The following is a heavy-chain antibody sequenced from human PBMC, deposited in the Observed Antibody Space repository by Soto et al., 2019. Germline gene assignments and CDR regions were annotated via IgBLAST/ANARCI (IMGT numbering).Heavy chain of an antibody. V-gene: IGHV1-69*01. CDR2: IIPIFGTA. CDR1: GVPFSSYA. D-gene: IGHD6-19*01. CDR3: ARGSHSPGIAVAGYYF. Sequence: QVQLVQSGAEVKKPGSSVKVSCKASGVPFSSYAINWVRQAPGQGLEWMGGIIPIFGTANYAQRFQGRVTITADESTSTADMALSSLSSEDTAMYYCARGSHSPGIAVAGYYFWGQGTLVTVSS. J-gene: IGHJ4*02.